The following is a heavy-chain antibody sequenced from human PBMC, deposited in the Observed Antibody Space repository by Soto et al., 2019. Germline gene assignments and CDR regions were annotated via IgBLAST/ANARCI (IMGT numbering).Heavy chain of an antibody. D-gene: IGHD6-13*01. J-gene: IGHJ3*02. CDR2: IIPILGIA. CDR3: ATPPGYSSSADFGAFDI. Sequence: GASVKVSCKASGGTFSSYTTSWVRQAPGQGLEWMGRIIPILGIANYAQKFQGRVTITADKSTSTAYMELSSLRSEDTAVYYCATPPGYSSSADFGAFDIWGQGTMVTVSS. CDR1: GGTFSSYT. V-gene: IGHV1-69*02.